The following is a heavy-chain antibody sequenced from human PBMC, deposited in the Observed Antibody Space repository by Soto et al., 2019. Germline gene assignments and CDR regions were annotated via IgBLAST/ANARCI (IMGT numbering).Heavy chain of an antibody. V-gene: IGHV3-23*01. D-gene: IGHD1-7*01. CDR2: ISANGQGI. J-gene: IGHJ4*02. CDR1: GFSFSRYA. CDR3: AKDRNYPRDQFHN. Sequence: GGSLRLSCAASGFSFSRYAMMWVRQAPGKGLEWVSAISANGQGIYYADSVKGRFIISRDSSKNTVFLHMDSLTAEDTAVYYCAKDRNYPRDQFHNWGQGTLVTVSS.